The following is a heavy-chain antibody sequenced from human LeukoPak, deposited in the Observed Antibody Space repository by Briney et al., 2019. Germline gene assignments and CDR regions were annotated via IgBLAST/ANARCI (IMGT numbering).Heavy chain of an antibody. CDR2: ISSSSSYI. J-gene: IGHJ6*02. CDR3: SRFGVVTSYYYYGMDV. D-gene: IGHD3-3*01. Sequence: GGSLRLSCAASGFTFSSYSMNWVRQAPGKGLEWVSSISSSSSYIYYADSVKGRFTISRDNSKNTLYLQMNSLRAEDTAVYYCSRFGVVTSYYYYGMDVWGQGTTVTVSS. CDR1: GFTFSSYS. V-gene: IGHV3-21*01.